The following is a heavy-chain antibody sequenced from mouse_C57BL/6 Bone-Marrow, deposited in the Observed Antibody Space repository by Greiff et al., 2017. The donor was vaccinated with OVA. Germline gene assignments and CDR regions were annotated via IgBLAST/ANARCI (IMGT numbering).Heavy chain of an antibody. Sequence: VQLQQSGAELARPGASVKLSCKASGYTFTSYGISWVKQRTGQGLEWIGEIYPRSGNTYYNEKFKGKATLTSDKSSSTAYMELRSLTSEDSAVYFCARLKPLRGFDYWGQGTTLTVSS. CDR1: GYTFTSYG. CDR3: ARLKPLRGFDY. CDR2: IYPRSGNT. V-gene: IGHV1-81*01. J-gene: IGHJ2*01. D-gene: IGHD1-1*01.